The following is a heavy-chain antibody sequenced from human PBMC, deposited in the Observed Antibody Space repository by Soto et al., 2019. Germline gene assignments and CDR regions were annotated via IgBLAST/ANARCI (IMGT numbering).Heavy chain of an antibody. J-gene: IGHJ6*02. D-gene: IGHD2-2*01. CDR1: GGTFSSYA. CDR3: ARDQQCSSTSCYGNYYYGMDV. V-gene: IGHV1-69*01. Sequence: QVQLVQSGAEVKKPGSSVKVSCKASGGTFSSYAISWVRQAPGHGLEWMGGIIPIFGTANYAQKFQGRVTITADESTSTAYMELSSLRSEDTAVYYCARDQQCSSTSCYGNYYYGMDVWGQGTTVTVSS. CDR2: IIPIFGTA.